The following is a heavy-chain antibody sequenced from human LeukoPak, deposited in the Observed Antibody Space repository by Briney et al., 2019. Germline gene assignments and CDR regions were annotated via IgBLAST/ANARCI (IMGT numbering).Heavy chain of an antibody. Sequence: GGSLRLSCAASGITFSSYWMSWVRQAPGKGLEWVANIKQDGSDKNYVDSVKGRFTISRDNAKNALYLQMNSPRAEDTAVYYCASAWGMDVWGQGTTVTVSS. V-gene: IGHV3-7*01. CDR2: IKQDGSDK. CDR3: ASAWGMDV. J-gene: IGHJ6*02. CDR1: GITFSSYW.